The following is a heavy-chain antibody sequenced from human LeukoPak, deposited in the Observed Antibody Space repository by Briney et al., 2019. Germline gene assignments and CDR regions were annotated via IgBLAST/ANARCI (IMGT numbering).Heavy chain of an antibody. CDR3: AKDQGYSYGYVSY. CDR2: IYYSGST. J-gene: IGHJ4*02. CDR1: GGSISSYY. Sequence: SETLSLTCTVSGGSISSYYWSWIRQPPGKGLEWIGYIYYSGSTNYNPSLKSRVTISVDTSKNQFSLKLSSVTAADTAVYYCAKDQGYSYGYVSYWGQGTLVTVSS. V-gene: IGHV4-59*01. D-gene: IGHD5-18*01.